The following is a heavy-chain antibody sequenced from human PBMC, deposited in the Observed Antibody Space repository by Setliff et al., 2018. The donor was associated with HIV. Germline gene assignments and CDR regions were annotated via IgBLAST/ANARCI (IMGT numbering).Heavy chain of an antibody. Sequence: PGGSLRLSCTASGFTFGESAVSWVRQAPGKGLEWVGFIRSKAYGGATEYAASVKGRFTISRDDSKSVAYLQLNSLKTEDTAVYYCTSARDFWSGYYTVPYYFHYWGQGTLVTVSS. D-gene: IGHD3-3*01. CDR3: TSARDFWSGYYTVPYYFHY. J-gene: IGHJ4*02. CDR1: GFTFGESA. CDR2: IRSKAYGGAT. V-gene: IGHV3-49*04.